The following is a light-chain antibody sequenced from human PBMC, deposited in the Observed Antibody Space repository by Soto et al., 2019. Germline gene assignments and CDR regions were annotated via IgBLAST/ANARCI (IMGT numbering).Light chain of an antibody. V-gene: IGKV3-20*01. CDR1: QSVNSR. J-gene: IGKJ5*01. CDR2: GAS. Sequence: EIVLTQSPGTLSLSPGERATLSCRASQSVNSRLAWYQHKPGQAPRLLISGASSSATGIPDRFSGSGSATDFTLTISRLEPEDFALYYCQHYGRSPITFGHGTRLEIK. CDR3: QHYGRSPIT.